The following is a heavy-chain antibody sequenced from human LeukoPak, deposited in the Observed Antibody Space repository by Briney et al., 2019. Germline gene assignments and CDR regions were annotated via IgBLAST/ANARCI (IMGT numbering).Heavy chain of an antibody. CDR3: ARESGSMRWFDP. V-gene: IGHV4-4*07. J-gene: IGHJ5*02. Sequence: SETLSLTCTVSGGSISGYYWSWIRQPAGKGLEWIGRMSTSGNSNYIPSLASRVTMSVDTSKNQFSLNLSSVTAADTAVYYCARESGSMRWFDPGGQGTLVTVSS. CDR1: GGSISGYY. D-gene: IGHD6-25*01. CDR2: MSTSGNS.